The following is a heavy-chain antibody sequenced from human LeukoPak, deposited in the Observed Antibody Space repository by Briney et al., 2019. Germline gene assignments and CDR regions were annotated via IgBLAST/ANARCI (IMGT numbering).Heavy chain of an antibody. J-gene: IGHJ6*03. D-gene: IGHD2-15*01. CDR1: GFTLSTYR. Sequence: GGSLRLSCAASGFTLSTYRMTWVRQAPGKGLEWVANIKQDGSEKHYVDSVKGRFTISRDNAKNSLYLQMNSLRAEDTAVYYCAGRSGYYMDVWGKGTTVTVSS. V-gene: IGHV3-7*01. CDR2: IKQDGSEK. CDR3: AGRSGYYMDV.